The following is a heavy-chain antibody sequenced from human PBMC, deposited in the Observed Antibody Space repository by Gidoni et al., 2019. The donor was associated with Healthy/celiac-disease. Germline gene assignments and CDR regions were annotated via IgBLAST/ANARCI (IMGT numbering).Heavy chain of an antibody. CDR3: ARLVGIAAAELHYLYYMDV. V-gene: IGHV1-18*01. Sequence: QVQLVQSGAEVKKPGASVKVSCKASGYTFTSYCISWVRQAPGQGLEWMGWISAYNGNTNYAQKLQGRVTMTTDTSTSTAYMELRSLRSDDTAVYYGARLVGIAAAELHYLYYMDVWGKGTTVTVSS. CDR1: GYTFTSYC. J-gene: IGHJ6*03. CDR2: ISAYNGNT. D-gene: IGHD6-13*01.